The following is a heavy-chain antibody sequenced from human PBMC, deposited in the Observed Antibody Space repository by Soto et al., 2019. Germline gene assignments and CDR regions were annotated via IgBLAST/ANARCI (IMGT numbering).Heavy chain of an antibody. CDR3: AKAGYCVSTSCYFPFDY. D-gene: IGHD2-2*01. J-gene: IGHJ4*02. CDR1: GFTFSSYE. V-gene: IGHV3-23*01. Sequence: PGGSLRLSCAASGFTFSSYEMNWVRQAPGKGLEWVSSISGSGGSTYYADSVRGRFTISRDNSKNTLYLQMNSLRAEDAAVYSCAKAGYCVSTSCYFPFDYWGQGTLVTVSS. CDR2: ISGSGGST.